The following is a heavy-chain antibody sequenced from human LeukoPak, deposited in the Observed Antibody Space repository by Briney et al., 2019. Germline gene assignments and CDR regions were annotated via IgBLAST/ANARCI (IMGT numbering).Heavy chain of an antibody. CDR3: TTPPD. Sequence: GGSLRLSCEASGITISSAWMSWVRQPPGKGLEYVGRIKSESDGGTTDHAAPVKGRFTISRDDSKNTLYLQMNSLTIEETAVYYCTTPPDWGQGTLVTVSP. CDR2: IKSESDGGTT. V-gene: IGHV3-15*01. J-gene: IGHJ4*02. CDR1: GITISSAW.